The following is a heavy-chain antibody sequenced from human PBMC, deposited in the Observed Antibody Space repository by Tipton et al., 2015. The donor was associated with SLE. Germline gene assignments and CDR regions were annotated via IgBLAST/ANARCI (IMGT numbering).Heavy chain of an antibody. CDR1: GYSISSGYN. D-gene: IGHD5-24*01. J-gene: IGHJ2*01. Sequence: LRLSCVVGGYSISSGYNWGWIRQPPGKGLEWIGYIYYSGSTNYNPSLKSRVTISVDTSKNQFSLKLSSVAAADTAVYYCARDVGDGYLRGFWYFDLWGRGTLVTVSS. CDR3: ARDVGDGYLRGFWYFDL. V-gene: IGHV4-38-2*02. CDR2: IYYSGST.